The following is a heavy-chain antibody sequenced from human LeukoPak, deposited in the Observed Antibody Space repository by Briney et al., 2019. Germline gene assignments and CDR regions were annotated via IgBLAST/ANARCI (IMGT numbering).Heavy chain of an antibody. D-gene: IGHD5-12*01. CDR3: ARMDSGYHYYFDY. Sequence: SETLSLTCTVSGGSISSYYWSWIRQPAGKGLEWIGRIHTSGSTNYSPSLKSRVTMSVDTSKNHLSLKLRSVTTADTAMYYCARMDSGYHYYFDYWGQGTLVTVSS. CDR1: GGSISSYY. CDR2: IHTSGST. V-gene: IGHV4-4*07. J-gene: IGHJ4*02.